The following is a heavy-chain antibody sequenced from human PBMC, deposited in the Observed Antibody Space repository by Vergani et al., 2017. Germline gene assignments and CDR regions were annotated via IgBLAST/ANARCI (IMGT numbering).Heavy chain of an antibody. Sequence: HVQMVESGGGVVQPGRSLRLSCAVSGFRFSDNGMHWVRQAPGRGLEWVALISYDGDTTYYDDSVKGRCTISRDNSKNTLFLQMHSQRVEDTALYYCAKFPLNITTPDRGDFWGQGSLVTVSS. CDR2: ISYDGDTT. V-gene: IGHV3-30*18. CDR1: GFRFSDNG. D-gene: IGHD1-1*01. CDR3: AKFPLNITTPDRGDF. J-gene: IGHJ4*02.